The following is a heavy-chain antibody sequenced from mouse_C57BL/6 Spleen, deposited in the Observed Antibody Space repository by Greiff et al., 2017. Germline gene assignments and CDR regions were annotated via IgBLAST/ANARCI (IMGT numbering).Heavy chain of an antibody. V-gene: IGHV1-55*01. CDR1: GYTFTSYW. J-gene: IGHJ3*01. CDR3: ARYYYGSSWGFAY. D-gene: IGHD1-1*01. Sequence: QVQLQQPGAELVKPGASVKMSCKASGYTFTSYWITWVKQRPGQGLEWIGDIYPGSGSTNYNEKFKSKATLTVDTSSSTAYMQLSSLTSEDSAVYYGARYYYGSSWGFAYWGQGTLVTVSA. CDR2: IYPGSGST.